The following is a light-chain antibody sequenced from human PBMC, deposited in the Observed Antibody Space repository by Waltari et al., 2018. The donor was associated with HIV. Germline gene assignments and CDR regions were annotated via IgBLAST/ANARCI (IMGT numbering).Light chain of an antibody. CDR2: RNN. Sequence: QSVLTQPPSASGTPGQRVTISCSGSSSDIGRYYVYWFQQLPGTAPKLLIYRNNQRPSGVPDRFSGSKSVTSASLAISGLRSEDEADYYCATWDDNLSGVVFGGGTKLTVL. J-gene: IGLJ2*01. CDR3: ATWDDNLSGVV. CDR1: SSDIGRYY. V-gene: IGLV1-47*01.